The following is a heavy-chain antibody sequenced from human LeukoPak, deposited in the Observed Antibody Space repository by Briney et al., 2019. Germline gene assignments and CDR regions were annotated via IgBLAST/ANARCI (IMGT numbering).Heavy chain of an antibody. CDR2: ISGSGGST. D-gene: IGHD2-2*01. J-gene: IGHJ4*02. CDR1: GFTFSSYA. V-gene: IGHV3-23*01. Sequence: PGGSLRLSCAASGFTFSSYAMSWVRQAPGKGLEWVSAISGSGGSTYYADSVKGRFTISRDNSKNTLYLQMNSLRAEDTAVYYCAKDRDVVVPAATYLDYWGQGTLVTVSS. CDR3: AKDRDVVVPAATYLDY.